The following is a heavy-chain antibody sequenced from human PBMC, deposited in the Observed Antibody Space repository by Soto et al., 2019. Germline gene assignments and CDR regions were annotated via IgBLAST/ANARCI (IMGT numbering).Heavy chain of an antibody. CDR2: INQSGFT. J-gene: IGHJ4*02. V-gene: IGHV4-34*01. D-gene: IGHD6-13*01. CDR1: GGSFSGYY. CDR3: ARFPFNRSSWTNPRYFDY. Sequence: QVQLQQWGAGLLRPAETLSLTCAVYGGSFSGYYWTWIRQPPGKGLEWIGEINQSGFTSYNPSLESRVTMSVDTSKNQFSLRLSSVTAAATAVYYCARFPFNRSSWTNPRYFDYWGQGTLVTVSP.